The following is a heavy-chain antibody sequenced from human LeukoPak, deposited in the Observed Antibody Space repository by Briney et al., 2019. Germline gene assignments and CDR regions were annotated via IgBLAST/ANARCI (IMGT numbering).Heavy chain of an antibody. J-gene: IGHJ4*02. D-gene: IGHD6-19*01. V-gene: IGHV3-74*01. CDR3: VRGYGSALHFDY. Sequence: GGSLRLSCAASGFTLSSYWMHWVRHVPGKGLVWVSRIKSDGCDTRYADSVKGRFTSSRDNAKNTLYLQMSSLRAEDTAAYYCVRGYGSALHFDYWGQGTLVTVSS. CDR1: GFTLSSYW. CDR2: IKSDGCDT.